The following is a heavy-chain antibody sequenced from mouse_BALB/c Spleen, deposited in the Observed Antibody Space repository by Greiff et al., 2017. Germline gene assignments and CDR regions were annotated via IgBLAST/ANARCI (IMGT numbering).Heavy chain of an antibody. CDR1: GYAFSSYW. CDR2: IYPGDGDT. CDR3: AREAITTATGYYAMDY. D-gene: IGHD1-2*01. J-gene: IGHJ4*01. Sequence: QVQLQQSGAELVRPGSSVKISCKASGYAFSSYWMNWVKQRPGQGLEWIGQIYPGDGDTNYNGKFKGKATLTADKSSSTAYMQLSSLTSEDSAVYFCAREAITTATGYYAMDYWGQGTSVTVSS. V-gene: IGHV1-80*01.